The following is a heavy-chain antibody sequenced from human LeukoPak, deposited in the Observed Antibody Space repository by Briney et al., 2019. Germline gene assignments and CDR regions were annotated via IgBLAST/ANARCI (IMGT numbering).Heavy chain of an antibody. Sequence: SETLSLTCTVSGGSISSGSYYWSWTRQPAGKGLEWIGRIYTSGSTNYNPSLKSRVTISVDTSKNQFSLKLSSVTAADTAVYYCATQSVGATTEGLFLVDYWGQGTLVTVSS. D-gene: IGHD1-26*01. J-gene: IGHJ4*02. V-gene: IGHV4-61*02. CDR2: IYTSGST. CDR1: GGSISSGSYY. CDR3: ATQSVGATTEGLFLVDY.